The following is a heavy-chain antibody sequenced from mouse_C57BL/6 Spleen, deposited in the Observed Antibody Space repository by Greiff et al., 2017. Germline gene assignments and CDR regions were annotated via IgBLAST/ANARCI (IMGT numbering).Heavy chain of an antibody. D-gene: IGHD1-1*01. CDR3: TRGTTVVAFGC. J-gene: IGHJ2*01. V-gene: IGHV1-15*01. CDR1: GYTFTDYE. Sequence: QVQLQQSGAELVRPGASVTLSCKASGYTFTDYEMHWVKQTPVHGLEWIGAIDPETGGTAYNQKFKGKAILTADTSSSTAYMELRSLTSEDSAVYYCTRGTTVVAFGCWGQGTTLSVSS. CDR2: IDPETGGT.